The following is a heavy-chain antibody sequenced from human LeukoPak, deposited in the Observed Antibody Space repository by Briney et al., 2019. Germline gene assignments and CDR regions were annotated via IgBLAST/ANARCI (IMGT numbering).Heavy chain of an antibody. CDR1: GYTFTAYY. CDR3: VGTNWAAGAAFDS. Sequence: EASVKVSCKASGYTFTAYYMHWVRQAPGKGLEWMGWIKCDSCDREYSRNYRGRVTVTRDTSISTAYMELSRLTSDDTAVYYCVGTNWAAGAAFDSWGQGTQVTVSS. V-gene: IGHV1-2*02. CDR2: IKCDSCDR. D-gene: IGHD2-8*01. J-gene: IGHJ4*02.